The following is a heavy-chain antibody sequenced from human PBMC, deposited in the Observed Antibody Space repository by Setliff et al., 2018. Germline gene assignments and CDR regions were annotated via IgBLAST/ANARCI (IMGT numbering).Heavy chain of an antibody. D-gene: IGHD2-21*01. Sequence: ASVKVSCKASGYTFGAHYIHWVRQAPGQGFEWMGWINPNSGDTNYAQNFQGRVTMTRDTANSTVYMDLSSLTSDDTAIYYCARGGGSYRAGNSRPTYWFDPWGQGTLVTVSS. CDR2: INPNSGDT. CDR1: GYTFGAHY. CDR3: ARGGGSYRAGNSRPTYWFDP. V-gene: IGHV1-2*02. J-gene: IGHJ5*02.